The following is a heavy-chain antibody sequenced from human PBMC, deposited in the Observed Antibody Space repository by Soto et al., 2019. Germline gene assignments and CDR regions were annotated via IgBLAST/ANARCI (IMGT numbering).Heavy chain of an antibody. CDR2: IIPIFGTR. Sequence: GASVKPSSKASGGTFSNYALTSVRQSPGQGLEWLGRIIPIFGTRDYAQKFQGRVTISADESTTTAYMELSSLRSDDTAVYYCAKDGGRDGYFGNWFDPWGQGTLVTVSS. J-gene: IGHJ5*02. D-gene: IGHD5-12*01. CDR1: GGTFSNYA. CDR3: AKDGGRDGYFGNWFDP. V-gene: IGHV1-69*13.